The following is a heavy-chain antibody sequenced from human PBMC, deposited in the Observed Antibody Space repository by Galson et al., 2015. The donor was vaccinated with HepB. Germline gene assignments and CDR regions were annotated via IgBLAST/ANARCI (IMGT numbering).Heavy chain of an antibody. D-gene: IGHD3-3*01. CDR2: INPNSGGT. Sequence: SVKVSCKASGYTFTGYYMHWVRQAPGQGLEWMGWINPNSGGTNYAQKFQGRVTMTRDTSISTAYMELSRLRSDDTAVYYCARRNHYDFWSGYYYADYYYYMDVWGKGTTVTVSS. V-gene: IGHV1-2*02. J-gene: IGHJ6*03. CDR3: ARRNHYDFWSGYYYADYYYYMDV. CDR1: GYTFTGYY.